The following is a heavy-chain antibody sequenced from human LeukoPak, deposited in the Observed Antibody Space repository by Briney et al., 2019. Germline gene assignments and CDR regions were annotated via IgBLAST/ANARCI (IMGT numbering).Heavy chain of an antibody. J-gene: IGHJ4*02. V-gene: IGHV3-66*01. CDR3: ARNDGY. D-gene: IGHD3-16*01. Sequence: PGGSLRLSCAASGFTFSRYWIHWVRQAPGKGLEWVSLIYSGGSTYYADSVKGRFTISRDNSKNTVYLQMNSLRVEDTAVYYCARNDGYWGQGTLVTVSS. CDR1: GFTFSRYW. CDR2: IYSGGST.